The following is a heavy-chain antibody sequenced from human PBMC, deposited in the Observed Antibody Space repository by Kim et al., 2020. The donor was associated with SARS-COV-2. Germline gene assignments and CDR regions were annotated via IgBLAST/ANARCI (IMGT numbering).Heavy chain of an antibody. CDR3: AKDRVDIVATTPVYYGMNV. V-gene: IGHV3-23*01. Sequence: KGRFTISRDNSKNTLYLQMNSLRAEDTAVYYCAKDRVDIVATTPVYYGMNVWGQGTTVTVSS. J-gene: IGHJ6*02. D-gene: IGHD5-12*01.